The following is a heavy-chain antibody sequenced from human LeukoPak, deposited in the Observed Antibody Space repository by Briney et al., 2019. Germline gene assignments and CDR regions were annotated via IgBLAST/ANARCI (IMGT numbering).Heavy chain of an antibody. J-gene: IGHJ4*02. CDR1: GGXISSSSYY. Sequence: PSETLSLTCTVSGGXISSSSYYWGWIRQPPGKGLEWFGSIYYSGSTYYNPSLKSRVTISVDTSKNQFSLKLSSVTAADTAVYYCARSGSYYTFDYWGQGTLVTVSS. CDR3: ARSGSYYTFDY. CDR2: IYYSGST. V-gene: IGHV4-39*01. D-gene: IGHD1-26*01.